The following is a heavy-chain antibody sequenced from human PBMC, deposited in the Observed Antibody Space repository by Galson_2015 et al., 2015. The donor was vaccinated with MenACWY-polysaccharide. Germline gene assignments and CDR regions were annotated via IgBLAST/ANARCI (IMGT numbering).Heavy chain of an antibody. CDR2: IQYEGSNT. CDR3: AREGSRIVFHAFDI. J-gene: IGHJ3*02. V-gene: IGHV3-33*01. CDR1: GSRFSNSG. Sequence: SLRLSCAASGSRFSNSGVHWVRQAPGKGQEWVAVIQYEGSNTVYADSVKSRFTISRDNSKNTELLEMNTLGVEDTAVYYCAREGSRIVFHAFDIWGQGTMVTVSS. D-gene: IGHD2-2*01.